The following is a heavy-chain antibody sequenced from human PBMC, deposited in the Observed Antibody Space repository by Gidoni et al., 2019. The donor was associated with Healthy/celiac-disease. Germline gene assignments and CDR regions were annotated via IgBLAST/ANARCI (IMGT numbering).Heavy chain of an antibody. V-gene: IGHV3-30*03. CDR2: ISYDGSNK. J-gene: IGHJ6*02. CDR1: GFTFSSSG. D-gene: IGHD2-2*01. Sequence: QVQLVESGGGVVQPGRSLRLSCAASGFTFSSSGMHWVRQAPGKGLEWVAVISYDGSNKYYADSVKGRFTISRDNSKNTLYLQMNSLRAEDTAVYYCARDGIVVVPAAMVYYYGMDVWGQGTTVTVSS. CDR3: ARDGIVVVPAAMVYYYGMDV.